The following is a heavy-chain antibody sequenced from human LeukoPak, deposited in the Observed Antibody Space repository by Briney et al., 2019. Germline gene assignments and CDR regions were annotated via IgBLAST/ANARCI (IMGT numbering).Heavy chain of an antibody. CDR1: GGSISSYY. CDR2: IYYSGST. V-gene: IGHV4-59*08. D-gene: IGHD6-25*01. Sequence: SETLSLTCTVSGGSISSYYWSWIRQPPGKGLEWIGYIYYSGSTNYNPSLKSRVTISEDTSKNHFSLKLSSVTAADTAVYYCARSYSSGSNWFDPWGQGTLVTVSS. CDR3: ARSYSSGSNWFDP. J-gene: IGHJ5*02.